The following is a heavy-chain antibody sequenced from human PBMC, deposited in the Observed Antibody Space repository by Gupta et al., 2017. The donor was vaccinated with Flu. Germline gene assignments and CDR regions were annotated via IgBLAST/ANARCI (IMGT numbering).Heavy chain of an antibody. CDR3: ARLEKNYYDSSGYPALPNYFDY. CDR2: IIPIFGTA. Sequence: RQAPGQGLEWMGGIIPIFGTANYAQKFQGRVTMTADESTSTAYMELSSLRSEDTAVYYCARLEKNYYDSSGYPALPNYFDYWGQGTLVTVSS. J-gene: IGHJ4*02. D-gene: IGHD3-22*01. V-gene: IGHV1-69*01.